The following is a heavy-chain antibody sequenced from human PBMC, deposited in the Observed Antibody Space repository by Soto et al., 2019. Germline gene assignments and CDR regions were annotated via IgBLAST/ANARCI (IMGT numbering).Heavy chain of an antibody. Sequence: PSETLSLTCTVSGGSISSYYWSWIRQPPGKGLEWIGCIYYSGSTNYNPSLKSRVSISVDTSKNQFSLKLTSVTAADTAVYYCARTLGPQVTGYVDSDYRWTIDQWGQGTLVTVSS. V-gene: IGHV4-59*01. D-gene: IGHD4-4*01. J-gene: IGHJ4*02. CDR3: ARTLGPQVTGYVDSDYRWTIDQ. CDR1: GGSISSYY. CDR2: IYYSGST.